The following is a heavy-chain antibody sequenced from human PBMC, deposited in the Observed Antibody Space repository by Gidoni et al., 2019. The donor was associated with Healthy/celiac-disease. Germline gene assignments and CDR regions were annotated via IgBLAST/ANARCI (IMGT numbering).Heavy chain of an antibody. Sequence: QVQLQQWGAGLLKPSETLSLTCAVYGGSFSGYYWSWIRQPPGKGLEWIGEINHSGSTNYNPSLKSRVTISVDTSKNQFSLKLSSVTAADTAVYYCARARLARRYYFDYWGQGTLVTVSS. CDR2: INHSGST. D-gene: IGHD6-6*01. CDR1: GGSFSGYY. V-gene: IGHV4-34*01. J-gene: IGHJ4*02. CDR3: ARARLARRYYFDY.